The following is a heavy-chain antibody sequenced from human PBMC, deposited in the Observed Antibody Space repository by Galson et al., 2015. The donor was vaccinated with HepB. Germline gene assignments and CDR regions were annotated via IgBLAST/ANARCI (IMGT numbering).Heavy chain of an antibody. J-gene: IGHJ4*02. Sequence: SLRLSCAASGFTFSSYGMHWVRQAPGKGLEWVAVISYDGSNKYYADSVKGRFTISRDNSKNTLYLQMNSLRAEDTAVYYCAKAQRVVTDLRWIDYWGQGTLVTVSS. CDR2: ISYDGSNK. CDR1: GFTFSSYG. CDR3: AKAQRVVTDLRWIDY. V-gene: IGHV3-30*18. D-gene: IGHD3-3*01.